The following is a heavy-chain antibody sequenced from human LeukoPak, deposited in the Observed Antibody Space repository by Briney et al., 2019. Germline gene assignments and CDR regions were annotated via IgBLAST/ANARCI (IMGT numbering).Heavy chain of an antibody. CDR2: IYYSGST. J-gene: IGHJ4*02. D-gene: IGHD3-3*01. Sequence: PSETLSLTCTVSGGSISSYYWSWIRQPAGKGLEWIGSIYYSGSTYYNPSLKSRVTISVDTSKNQFSLKLSSVTAADTAVYYCASPSLRFLEWLIVYWGQGTLVTVSS. CDR1: GGSISSYY. V-gene: IGHV4-59*05. CDR3: ASPSLRFLEWLIVY.